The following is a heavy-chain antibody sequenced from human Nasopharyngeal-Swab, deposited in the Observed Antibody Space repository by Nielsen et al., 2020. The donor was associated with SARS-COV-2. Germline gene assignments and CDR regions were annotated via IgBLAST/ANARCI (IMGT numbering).Heavy chain of an antibody. V-gene: IGHV3-49*02. CDR2: IRSKAYGGTT. D-gene: IGHD3-16*02. J-gene: IGHJ4*02. CDR3: ARPSYTFGGVIVAGAFDY. Sequence: WIRQPPGKGLEWVGFIRSKAYGGTTEYAASVKGRFTISRDDSKSIAYLQMNSLRAEDTAVYYCARPSYTFGGVIVAGAFDYWGQGTLVTVSS.